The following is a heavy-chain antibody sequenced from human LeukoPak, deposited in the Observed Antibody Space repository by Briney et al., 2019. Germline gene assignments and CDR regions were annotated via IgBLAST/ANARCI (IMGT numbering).Heavy chain of an antibody. D-gene: IGHD2-15*01. J-gene: IGHJ4*02. CDR1: GYTFTGYC. CDR3: ATDPVGYCSGNGCNSVDY. Sequence: ASVKVSCKASGYTFTGYCMHWVRQAPGQGLEWMGWINPNSGGTNYAQKFQGRVTMTRDTSISTAYMELSSLRSNDTAVYYCATDPVGYCSGNGCNSVDYWGQGTLVTVSS. CDR2: INPNSGGT. V-gene: IGHV1-2*02.